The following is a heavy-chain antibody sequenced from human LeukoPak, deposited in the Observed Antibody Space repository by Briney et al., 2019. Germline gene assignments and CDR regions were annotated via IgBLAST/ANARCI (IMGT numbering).Heavy chain of an antibody. Sequence: PGGSLRLSCAASGFTFSSYGMHWVRQAPGKGLEWVAFIRYDGSNKYYADSVKGRFTISRDNSKNTLYLQMNSLRAEDTAVYYCANSHRGELIPGTYYYMDVWGKGTTVTVSS. CDR3: ANSHRGELIPGTYYYMDV. V-gene: IGHV3-30*02. CDR2: IRYDGSNK. CDR1: GFTFSSYG. D-gene: IGHD2-21*01. J-gene: IGHJ6*03.